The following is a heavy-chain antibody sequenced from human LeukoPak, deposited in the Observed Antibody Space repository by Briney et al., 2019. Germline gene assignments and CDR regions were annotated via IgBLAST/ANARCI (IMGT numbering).Heavy chain of an antibody. Sequence: GGSLRPSCAASGFTFSSYSMNWVRQAPGKGLEWVSSISSSSSYIYYADSVKGRFTISRDNAKNSLYLQMNSLRAEDTAVYYCAREVISSSWPHPDYWGQGTLVTVSS. CDR2: ISSSSSYI. D-gene: IGHD6-13*01. CDR1: GFTFSSYS. V-gene: IGHV3-21*01. J-gene: IGHJ4*02. CDR3: AREVISSSWPHPDY.